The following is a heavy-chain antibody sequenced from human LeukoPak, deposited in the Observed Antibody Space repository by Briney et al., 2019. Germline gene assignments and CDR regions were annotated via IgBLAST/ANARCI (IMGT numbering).Heavy chain of an antibody. CDR3: VRIGDSSGWFDY. V-gene: IGHV3-7*01. CDR1: GFTISSYW. D-gene: IGHD6-19*01. Sequence: GGSLRLSCAGSGFTISSYWMSWVRQAPGKGLEWVASIKQDGSEKHYVDSVQGRFTISRDNARNSLYLQMNSLRAEDTAVYYCVRIGDSSGWFDYWGLGTLVTVSS. CDR2: IKQDGSEK. J-gene: IGHJ4*02.